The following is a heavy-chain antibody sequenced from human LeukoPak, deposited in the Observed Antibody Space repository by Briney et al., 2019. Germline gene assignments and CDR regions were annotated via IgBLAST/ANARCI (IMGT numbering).Heavy chain of an antibody. CDR2: IKQDGSEK. CDR1: GFTFRNYW. Sequence: PGGSLRLSCAASGFTFRNYWMSWVRQAPGKGLEWVANIKQDGSEKYYVDSVKGRFIISRDNAKNSLYLQMNSLRAEDTAFYYCAKDGRWLQLEYYFDYWGQGTLVTVSS. J-gene: IGHJ4*02. V-gene: IGHV3-7*03. CDR3: AKDGRWLQLEYYFDY. D-gene: IGHD5-24*01.